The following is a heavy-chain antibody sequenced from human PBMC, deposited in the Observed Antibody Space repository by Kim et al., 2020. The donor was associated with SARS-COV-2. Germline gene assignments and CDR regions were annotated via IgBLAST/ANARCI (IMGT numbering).Heavy chain of an antibody. CDR1: GYSISSGYY. V-gene: IGHV4-38-2*02. D-gene: IGHD3-10*02. J-gene: IGHJ4*02. CDR3: ARVFGRTDWGTLEYFDY. Sequence: SETLSLTCTVSGYSISSGYYWGWIRQPPGKGLEWIGSIYHSGSTYYNPSLKSRVTISVDTSKNQFSLKLSSVTAADTAVYYCARVFGRTDWGTLEYFDYWGQGTLVTVSS. CDR2: IYHSGST.